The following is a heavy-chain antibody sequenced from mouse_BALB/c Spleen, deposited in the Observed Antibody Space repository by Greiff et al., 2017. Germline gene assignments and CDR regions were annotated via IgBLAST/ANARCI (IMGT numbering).Heavy chain of an antibody. V-gene: IGHV5-17*02. CDR1: GFTFSSFG. Sequence: EVQLVESGGGLVQPGGSRKLSCAASGFTFSSFGMHWVRQAPEKGLEWVAYISSGSSTIYYADTVKGRFTISRDNPKNTLFLQMTSLRSEDTAMYYCARYRYDGMDYWGQGTSVTVSS. CDR3: ARYRYDGMDY. J-gene: IGHJ4*01. CDR2: ISSGSSTI. D-gene: IGHD2-14*01.